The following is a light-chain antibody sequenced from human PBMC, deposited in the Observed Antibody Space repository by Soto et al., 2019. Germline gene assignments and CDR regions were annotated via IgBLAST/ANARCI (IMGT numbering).Light chain of an antibody. J-gene: IGKJ4*01. CDR3: QQYNNWPLT. Sequence: EIVMTQSPATLSVSPGERATLSCRASQNVNNYLAWYQQKPGQAPRLLIYGASTRATGIPARFSGSGSGTEFTLPISSLQAEDFAVYYCQQYNNWPLTFGGGTKVEIK. CDR1: QNVNNY. V-gene: IGKV3-15*01. CDR2: GAS.